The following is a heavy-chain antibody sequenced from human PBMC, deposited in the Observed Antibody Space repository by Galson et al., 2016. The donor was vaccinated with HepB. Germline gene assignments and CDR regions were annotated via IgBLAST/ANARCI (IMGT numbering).Heavy chain of an antibody. V-gene: IGHV3-23*01. J-gene: IGHJ4*02. D-gene: IGHD7-27*01. CDR3: AKRRENWGHFDY. CDR2: IRGSGDST. CDR1: GFTFSSYV. Sequence: SLRLSCAASGFTFSSYVMSWVRQAPGKGLQWVSAIRGSGDSTLYADSVKGRFTISRDNSKNTLYLQMDSLRADDTALYYCAKRRENWGHFDYWGQGTLVTVSS.